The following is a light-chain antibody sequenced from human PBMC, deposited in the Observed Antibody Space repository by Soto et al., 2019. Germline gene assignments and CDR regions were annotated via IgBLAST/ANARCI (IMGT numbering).Light chain of an antibody. Sequence: HSVLTQPASVSVSPGQSITISCTGPITDIGAYNYVSWYQQHPGKAPKLLIYGVSSRPSGVSNRFSGSKSGNAAYLTISGLQADDEAEYYCSSYTSSITPYVFGTGTKDTVL. J-gene: IGLJ1*01. CDR3: SSYTSSITPYV. V-gene: IGLV2-14*01. CDR2: GVS. CDR1: ITDIGAYNY.